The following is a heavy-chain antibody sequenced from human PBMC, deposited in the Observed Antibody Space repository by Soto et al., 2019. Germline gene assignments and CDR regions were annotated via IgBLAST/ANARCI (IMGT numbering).Heavy chain of an antibody. CDR2: IIPILGIA. Sequence: QVQLVQSGAEVKKPGASVKVSCKAAGGTVSSYTISWVRQAPGQGLEWMGRIIPILGIANYAQKFQGRVTITADKSTSTAYMELSSLRSEHTAVYYCARGGHYCDYDLYGMDVWGQGTTVTVSS. CDR3: ARGGHYCDYDLYGMDV. CDR1: GGTVSSYT. V-gene: IGHV1-69*02. D-gene: IGHD4-17*01. J-gene: IGHJ6*02.